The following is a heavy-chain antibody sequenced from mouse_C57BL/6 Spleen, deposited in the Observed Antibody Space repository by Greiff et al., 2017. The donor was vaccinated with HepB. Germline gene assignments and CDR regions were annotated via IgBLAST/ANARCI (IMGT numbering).Heavy chain of an antibody. Sequence: QVQLQQPGAELVMPGASVKLSCKASGYTFTSYWMHWVKQRPGQGLEWIGEIDPSDSYTNYNQKFKGKSTLTVDKSSSTAYMQLSSLTSEDSAVYYCARGDDYDRTDYAMDYWGQGTSVTVSS. D-gene: IGHD2-4*01. J-gene: IGHJ4*01. CDR2: IDPSDSYT. V-gene: IGHV1-69*01. CDR1: GYTFTSYW. CDR3: ARGDDYDRTDYAMDY.